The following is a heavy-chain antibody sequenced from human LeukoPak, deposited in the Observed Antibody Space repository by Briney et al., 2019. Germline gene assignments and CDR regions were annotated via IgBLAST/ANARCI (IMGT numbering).Heavy chain of an antibody. D-gene: IGHD2-21*01. CDR2: IRYDGRNK. Sequence: PGGSLRLSCEASGFTFSTYGMHWVRQAPGKGLEWVAFIRYDGRNKYYRDSVKGRSTISRDNSKNTLYLQMNSLRIEDTAVYYCAKFSLLWSSAYYLADSWGQGTLVSVSS. CDR1: GFTFSTYG. J-gene: IGHJ4*02. V-gene: IGHV3-30*02. CDR3: AKFSLLWSSAYYLADS.